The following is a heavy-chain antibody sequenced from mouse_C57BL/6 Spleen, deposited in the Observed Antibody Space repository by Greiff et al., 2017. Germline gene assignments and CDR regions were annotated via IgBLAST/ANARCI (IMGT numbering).Heavy chain of an antibody. V-gene: IGHV1-54*01. D-gene: IGHD1-1*01. Sequence: QVQLKQSGAELVRPGTSVKVSCKASGYAFTNYLIEWVKQRPGQGLEWIGVINPGSGGTNYNEKFKGKATLTADKSSSTAYMQLSSLTSEDSAVYFCARKGSSYYYAMDYWGQGTSVTVSS. CDR3: ARKGSSYYYAMDY. CDR1: GYAFTNYL. CDR2: INPGSGGT. J-gene: IGHJ4*01.